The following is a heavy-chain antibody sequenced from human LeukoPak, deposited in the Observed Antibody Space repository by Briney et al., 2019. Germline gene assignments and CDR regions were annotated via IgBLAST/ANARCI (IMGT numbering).Heavy chain of an antibody. CDR1: APTLSSNY. CDR3: ASGAMPDAFDI. V-gene: IGHV3-53*01. J-gene: IGHJ3*02. D-gene: IGHD2-2*01. CDR2: SYRGGST. Sequence: GASLKLSCTPQAPTLSSNYMGWGRQAPGQGLKWVSVSYRGGSTYYPDSVGVRCTISRDNSKNTLYLQMNSVRAEDTAVYYCASGAMPDAFDIWGQGTMVTVSS.